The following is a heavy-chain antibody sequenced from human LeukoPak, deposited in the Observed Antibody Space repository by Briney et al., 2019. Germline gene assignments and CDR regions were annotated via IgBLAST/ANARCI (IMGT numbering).Heavy chain of an antibody. D-gene: IGHD3-9*01. CDR1: EFTFSSYG. CDR2: IRYDGSSK. CDR3: AKDQPYKWRDRETLTGYYDY. J-gene: IGHJ4*02. V-gene: IGHV3-30*02. Sequence: PGGSLILSCVGSEFTFSSYGMHWVRQAPGKGLEWVTFIRYDGSSKYYADSVKGRFTISRDNSKNTLFLQVDSLRVEDTAVYYCAKDQPYKWRDRETLTGYYDYGGEGTLVTVSS.